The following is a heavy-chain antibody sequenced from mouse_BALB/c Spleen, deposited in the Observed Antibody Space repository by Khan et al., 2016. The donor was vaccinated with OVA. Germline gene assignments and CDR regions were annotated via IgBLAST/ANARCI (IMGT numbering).Heavy chain of an antibody. J-gene: IGHJ3*01. CDR3: ARSEGDDGGFAY. CDR2: IYPYNDGT. Sequence: VRLQQSGPELVKPGASVKMSCKASGYTFTAYVMQWVKQKPGQGLEWIGYIYPYNDGTKYNEKFKGKATLTSDKSSSTAYMELSSLTSDDSAVYHCARSEGDDGGFAYWGQGTLVTVSA. V-gene: IGHV1S136*01. CDR1: GYTFTAYV. D-gene: IGHD2-3*01.